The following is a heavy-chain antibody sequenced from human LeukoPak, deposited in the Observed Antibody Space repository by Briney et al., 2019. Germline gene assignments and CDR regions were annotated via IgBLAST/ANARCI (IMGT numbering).Heavy chain of an antibody. CDR2: IKQDGSEK. Sequence: GGPLRLSCAASGFTFSSYWMSWVRQAPGKGLEWVANIKQDGSEKYYVDSVKGRFTISRDNAKNSLYLQMNSLRAEDTAVYYCARVTLSVLRYFDWLFLNFDYWGQGTLVTVSS. J-gene: IGHJ4*02. CDR3: ARVTLSVLRYFDWLFLNFDY. CDR1: GFTFSSYW. D-gene: IGHD3-9*01. V-gene: IGHV3-7*01.